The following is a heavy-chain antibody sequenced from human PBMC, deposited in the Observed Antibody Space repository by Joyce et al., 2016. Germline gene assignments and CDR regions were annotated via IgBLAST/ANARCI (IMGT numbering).Heavy chain of an antibody. D-gene: IGHD5-18*01. Sequence: QVQLVQSGAEVKKPGDSVKLSCKASGYSFIDYYVHWVRQAPGLGLEWMGHINPKDGGTHYPQEFEGRVTMTRDTSITTVYMELGSLRSDDTAVYYCARDVGYSTSTGLWAKYFDSWGQGNLVTVPS. CDR3: ARDVGYSTSTGLWAKYFDS. CDR1: GYSFIDYY. CDR2: INPKDGGT. J-gene: IGHJ4*02. V-gene: IGHV1-2*06.